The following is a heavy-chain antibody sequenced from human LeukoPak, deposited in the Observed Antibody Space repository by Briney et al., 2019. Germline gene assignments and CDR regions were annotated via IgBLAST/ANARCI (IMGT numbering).Heavy chain of an antibody. V-gene: IGHV1-3*01. Sequence: ASVKVSCKASGYTFTSYAMHWVRQAPGQRLEWMGWINAGNGNTKYSQKFQGRVTITRDTSASTAYMELSSLRSEDTAVYYCARDPPSTGYQLLHYYYYYGMDVWGQGTTVTVSS. CDR2: INAGNGNT. CDR1: GYTFTSYA. D-gene: IGHD2-2*01. CDR3: ARDPPSTGYQLLHYYYYYGMDV. J-gene: IGHJ6*02.